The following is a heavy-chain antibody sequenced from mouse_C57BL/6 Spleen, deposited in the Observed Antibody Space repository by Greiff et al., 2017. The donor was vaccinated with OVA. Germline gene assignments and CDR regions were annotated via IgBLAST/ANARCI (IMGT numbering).Heavy chain of an antibody. CDR3: TGDGSSPLWFAY. CDR1: GFTFSNYW. J-gene: IGHJ3*01. D-gene: IGHD1-1*01. V-gene: IGHV6-3*01. Sequence: EVKLMESGGGLVQPGGSMKLSCVASGFTFSNYWMNWVRQSPEKGLEWVAQIRLKSDNYATHYAESVKGRFTISRDDSKSSVYLQMNNLRAEDTGIYYCTGDGSSPLWFAYWGQGTLVTVSA. CDR2: IRLKSDNYAT.